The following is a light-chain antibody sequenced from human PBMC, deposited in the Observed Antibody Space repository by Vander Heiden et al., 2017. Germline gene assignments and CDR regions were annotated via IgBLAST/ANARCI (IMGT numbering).Light chain of an antibody. Sequence: QSASVSGFPGPAITYSTAARSSVVVVYNVVSWYQHHPGKAPKLIIYDVSNRPSGVSNRFSGSNSGNTASLTISGLQAEDDADYYCSSYTSSSTLVVFGTGTKVTVL. V-gene: IGLV2-14*03. CDR1: SSVVVVYNV. J-gene: IGLJ1*01. CDR3: SSYTSSSTLVV. CDR2: DVS.